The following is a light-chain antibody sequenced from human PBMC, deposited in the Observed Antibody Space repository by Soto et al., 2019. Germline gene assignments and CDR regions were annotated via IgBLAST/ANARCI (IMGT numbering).Light chain of an antibody. CDR2: AAS. Sequence: AIQMTQSPSSLSAFIGDRVTVTCRASQGIKNDVAWYQQKPGKAPKLLIYAASSLQSGVPSRFSGSGSGTDFTLTISRLQPEDFATYYCLQDYNYPYTLGQGTKLEIK. CDR3: LQDYNYPYT. CDR1: QGIKND. V-gene: IGKV1-6*01. J-gene: IGKJ2*01.